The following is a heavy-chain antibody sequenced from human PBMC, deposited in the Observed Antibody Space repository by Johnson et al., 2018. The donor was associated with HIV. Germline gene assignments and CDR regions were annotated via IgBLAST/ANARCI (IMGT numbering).Heavy chain of an antibody. Sequence: QVQLVEYGGGVVQPGRSLRLSCGGSGFTFRNYDLHWVRQAPGKGLEWVAVILYDGTKNYYPDSEKGRFTISRDNSKNTLYLQMNSLKPEDTALYYCTKGIVVGTPHDAFDIWGQGTMVTVSS. D-gene: IGHD2-21*01. CDR1: GFTFRNYD. V-gene: IGHV3-30-3*01. J-gene: IGHJ3*02. CDR2: ILYDGTKN. CDR3: TKGIVVGTPHDAFDI.